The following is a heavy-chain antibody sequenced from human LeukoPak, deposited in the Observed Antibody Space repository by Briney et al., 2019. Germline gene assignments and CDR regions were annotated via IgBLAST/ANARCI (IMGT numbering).Heavy chain of an antibody. CDR3: AREVVDYYGATLFDI. J-gene: IGHJ3*02. V-gene: IGHV3-48*01. D-gene: IGHD3-10*01. CDR2: ISSSSSTI. Sequence: PGGSLRLSCAASGFTFSSYSMNWVRQAPGKGLEWVSYISSSSSTIYYADSVKGRFTISRDNAKNSLYLQMNSLRAEDTAVYYCAREVVDYYGATLFDIWGQGTMVTVSS. CDR1: GFTFSSYS.